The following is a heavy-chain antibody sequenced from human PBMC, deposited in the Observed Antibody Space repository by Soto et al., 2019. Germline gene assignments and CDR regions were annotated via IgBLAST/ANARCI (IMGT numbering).Heavy chain of an antibody. CDR3: ARDRDFWSGRYGMDV. V-gene: IGHV1-18*01. D-gene: IGHD3-3*01. CDR1: GYTFTSHG. J-gene: IGHJ6*02. CDR2: ISAYNGNT. Sequence: ASVKVSCKASGYTFTSHGISWVRQAPGQGLEWMGWISAYNGNTNYAQKLQGRVTMTTDTSTSTAYMELRSLRSDDTAVYYCARDRDFWSGRYGMDVWGQGTTVTVS.